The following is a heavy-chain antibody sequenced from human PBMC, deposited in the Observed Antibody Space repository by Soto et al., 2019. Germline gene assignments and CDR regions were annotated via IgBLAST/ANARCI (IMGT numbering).Heavy chain of an antibody. Sequence: SETLSLTCTVSGGSISSYYWSWIRQPPGKGLEWIGYIYYSGSTNYNPSLKSRVTISVDTSKNQFSLKLSSVTAADTAVYYCARRYRGIFDFWGQGTLVTVSS. V-gene: IGHV4-59*01. CDR2: IYYSGST. CDR1: GGSISSYY. J-gene: IGHJ4*02. CDR3: ARRYRGIFDF. D-gene: IGHD1-26*01.